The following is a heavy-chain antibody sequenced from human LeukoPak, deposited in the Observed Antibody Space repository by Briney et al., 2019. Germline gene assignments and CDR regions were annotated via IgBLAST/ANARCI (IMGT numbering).Heavy chain of an antibody. CDR3: ARGSRGAIAGRRYYYMDV. J-gene: IGHJ6*03. V-gene: IGHV1-18*01. CDR2: ITAYNGNT. CDR1: GYTFTSYG. D-gene: IGHD6-6*01. Sequence: SVKLSCNSSGYTFTSYGISWVRQAPAQGLEGMGWITAYNGNTNYAQKLQGKVTMTTDTSTSTAYTALSSLRSEDTAVYYCARGSRGAIAGRRYYYMDVWGKGTTVTVSS.